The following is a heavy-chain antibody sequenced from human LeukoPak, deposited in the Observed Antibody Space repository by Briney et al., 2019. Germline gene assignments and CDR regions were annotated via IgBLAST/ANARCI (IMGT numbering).Heavy chain of an antibody. V-gene: IGHV4-39*01. D-gene: IGHD3-22*01. J-gene: IGHJ3*02. CDR3: AKGITMIVVAYAFDI. Sequence: SETLSLTCTVSGGSISNDGYFWGWIRQPPGKGLEWIGSMSYGGDTYYSPALKSRLTISVDPPKNQFSLKLRSVTAADTAVYYCAKGITMIVVAYAFDIWGQGTMVTVSS. CDR1: GGSISNDGYF. CDR2: MSYGGDT.